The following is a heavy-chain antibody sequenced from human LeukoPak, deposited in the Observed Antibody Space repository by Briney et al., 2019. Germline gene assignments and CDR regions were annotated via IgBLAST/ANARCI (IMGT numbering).Heavy chain of an antibody. D-gene: IGHD2-2*01. Sequence: SETLSLTCTVSGGSISSYYWSSIRQPAGKGLEWIGRIYTSGSTNYNPSLKSRVTMSVVTSKNHFSLKLSSVTAADTAVYYCARGVVVPAAMRYYYYYYGMDVWGQGTTVTVSS. CDR2: IYTSGST. V-gene: IGHV4-4*07. J-gene: IGHJ6*02. CDR3: ARGVVVPAAMRYYYYYYGMDV. CDR1: GGSISSYY.